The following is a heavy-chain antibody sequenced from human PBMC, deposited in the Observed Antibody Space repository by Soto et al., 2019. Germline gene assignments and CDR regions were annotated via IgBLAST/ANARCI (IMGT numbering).Heavy chain of an antibody. V-gene: IGHV4-34*01. J-gene: IGHJ5*02. CDR1: GGSFSGYY. CDR3: ARGQGVAAAVHHWFDP. Sequence: SETLSLTCAVYGGSFSGYYWSWIRQPPGKGLEWIGEINHSGSTNYNPSLKSRVTISVDTSKNQFSLKLSSVTAADTAVYYCARGQGVAAAVHHWFDPWGQGTLVTVSS. D-gene: IGHD6-13*01. CDR2: INHSGST.